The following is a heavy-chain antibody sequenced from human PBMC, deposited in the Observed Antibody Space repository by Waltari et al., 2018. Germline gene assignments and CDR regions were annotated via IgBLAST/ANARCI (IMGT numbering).Heavy chain of an antibody. CDR3: ARGSDVVEVPAANGVVIGP. D-gene: IGHD2-2*01. V-gene: IGHV3-74*01. Sequence: EVQLVESGGGLVQPGGSLRLSCIASGFPFSNYWMPWVRRSPGKGLVWISRISGDGTKANYADSVQGRFIISRDSAKNILYLQMSNLRADDAALYYCARGSDVVEVPAANGVVIGPWGQGTLVTVSS. CDR2: ISGDGTKA. CDR1: GFPFSNYW. J-gene: IGHJ5*02.